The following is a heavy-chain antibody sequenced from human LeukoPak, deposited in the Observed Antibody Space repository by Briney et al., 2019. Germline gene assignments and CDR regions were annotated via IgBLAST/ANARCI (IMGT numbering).Heavy chain of an antibody. D-gene: IGHD1-14*01. Sequence: GGSLRLSCAASGFTFSSYAMSWVRQAPGKGLEWVSTISNSGGTTYYADSVKGRFTISRDDSENTLYLQMNSLRAEDTAVYYCAKATGYLLWGQGTLVTVSS. V-gene: IGHV3-23*01. CDR3: AKATGYLL. J-gene: IGHJ4*02. CDR2: ISNSGGTT. CDR1: GFTFSSYA.